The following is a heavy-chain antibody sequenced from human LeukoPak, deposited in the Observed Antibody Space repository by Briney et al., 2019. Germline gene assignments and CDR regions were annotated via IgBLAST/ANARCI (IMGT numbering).Heavy chain of an antibody. D-gene: IGHD3-10*01. CDR1: GFAFSTYA. J-gene: IGHJ4*02. V-gene: IGHV3-23*01. CDR2: ISGRGDIT. Sequence: GGSLRLSCAASGFAFSTYAMGWVRQAPGKGLEWVSSISGRGDITYYGDSMKGRFTISRDNSKNTLYLQMNSLRAEDTAVYYCVKDRTGTYTLDYWGQGTLVTVSS. CDR3: VKDRTGTYTLDY.